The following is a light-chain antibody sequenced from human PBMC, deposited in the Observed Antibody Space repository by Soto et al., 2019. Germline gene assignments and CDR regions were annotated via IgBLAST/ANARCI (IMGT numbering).Light chain of an antibody. V-gene: IGLV2-14*01. J-gene: IGLJ3*02. CDR2: EVS. Sequence: QSALTQPASVSGSPGQSITISCTGTSSDVGGYNYVSWYQQHPGKAPKLMIYEVSNRPSGVSYRFSGSKSGNTASLTISGLQAEDEANSYCSSHTTTSTWVFGGGTKLTVL. CDR1: SSDVGGYNY. CDR3: SSHTTTSTWV.